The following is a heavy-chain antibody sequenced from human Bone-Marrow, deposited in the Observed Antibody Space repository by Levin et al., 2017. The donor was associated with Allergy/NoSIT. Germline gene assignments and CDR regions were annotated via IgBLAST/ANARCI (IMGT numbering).Heavy chain of an antibody. CDR2: ISYDGSNK. CDR1: GFTFSSYG. Sequence: GGSLRLSCAASGFTFSSYGMHWVRQAPGKGLEWVAVISYDGSNKYYADSVKGRFTISRDNSKNTLYLQMNSLRAEDTAVYYCAKDRRQLLSTGVSAPFDYWGQGTLVTVSS. J-gene: IGHJ4*02. V-gene: IGHV3-30*18. CDR3: AKDRRQLLSTGVSAPFDY. D-gene: IGHD2-2*01.